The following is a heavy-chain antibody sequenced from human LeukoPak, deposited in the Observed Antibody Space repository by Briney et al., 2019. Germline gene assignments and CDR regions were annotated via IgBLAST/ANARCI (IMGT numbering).Heavy chain of an antibody. CDR3: ARGIYISSSLNWFDP. CDR1: GFTFSNYW. V-gene: IGHV3-66*01. J-gene: IGHJ5*02. Sequence: GGSLRLSCAVSGFTFSNYWMSWVRQAPGKGLEWVSVIYSGGSTYYADSVKGRFTISRDNSKNTLYLQMNSLRAEDTAVYYCARGIYISSSLNWFDPWGQGTLVTVSS. CDR2: IYSGGST. D-gene: IGHD6-6*01.